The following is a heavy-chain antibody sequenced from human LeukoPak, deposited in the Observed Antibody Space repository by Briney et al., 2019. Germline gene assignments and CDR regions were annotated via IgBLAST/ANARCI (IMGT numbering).Heavy chain of an antibody. V-gene: IGHV1-2*02. Sequence: ASVKVSCKASGYTFTGYYIHWIRQAPGQGLEWMGWFSPNNGGTKYAQKFQGRITMTRDTSITTAYMELNSLRSDDTARYYCARGSSLTGNGFPSNYWGQGTVVTVAS. CDR2: FSPNNGGT. J-gene: IGHJ4*02. D-gene: IGHD1-20*01. CDR1: GYTFTGYY. CDR3: ARGSSLTGNGFPSNY.